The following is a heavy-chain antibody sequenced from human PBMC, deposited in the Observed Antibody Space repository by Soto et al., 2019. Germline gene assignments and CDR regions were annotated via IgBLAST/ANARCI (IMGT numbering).Heavy chain of an antibody. V-gene: IGHV1-69*02. D-gene: IGHD2-15*01. CDR3: ARAGGYCRGGSCYFDY. CDR2: IIPILGIA. CDR1: GGTFSSYT. J-gene: IGHJ4*02. Sequence: QVQLVQSGAEVKKPGSSVKVSCKASGGTFSSYTISWVRQAPGQGLEWMGRIIPILGIANYAQKFQGRVTITADKSTSTAYMERSSLRSEDTAVYYCARAGGYCRGGSCYFDYWGQGTLVTVSS.